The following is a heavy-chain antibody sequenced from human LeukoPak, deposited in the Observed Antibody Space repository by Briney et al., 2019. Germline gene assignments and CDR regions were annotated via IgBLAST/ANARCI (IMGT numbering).Heavy chain of an antibody. CDR1: GGSINSGY. V-gene: IGHV4-59*01. CDR3: ASGSYPFEY. CDR2: LYPSGST. D-gene: IGHD1-26*01. J-gene: IGHJ4*02. Sequence: PSETLSLTCSVSGGSINSGYWSWIRQPPGKGLEWIGPLYPSGSTNYNPSLKSRVTISVDTSKNQFSLKLSSVTAADTAVYYCASGSYPFEYWGQGTLVTVSS.